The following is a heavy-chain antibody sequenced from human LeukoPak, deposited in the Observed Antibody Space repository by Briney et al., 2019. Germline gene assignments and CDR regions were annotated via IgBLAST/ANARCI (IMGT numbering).Heavy chain of an antibody. D-gene: IGHD2-2*01. V-gene: IGHV3-30-3*01. CDR1: GFTLSSYA. CDR3: ARSGGLPADAFDI. CDR2: ISYDGSNK. Sequence: PGGSLRLSCAASGFTLSSYAMHWVRQAPGKGLEWVAVISYDGSNKYYADSVKGRFTISRDNSKNTLYLQMNSLRAEDTAVYYCARSGGLPADAFDIWGQGTMVTVSS. J-gene: IGHJ3*02.